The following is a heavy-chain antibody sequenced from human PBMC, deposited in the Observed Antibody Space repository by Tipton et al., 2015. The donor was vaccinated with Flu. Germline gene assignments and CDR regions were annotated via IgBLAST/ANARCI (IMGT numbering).Heavy chain of an antibody. CDR1: GDSVSSNSAA. V-gene: IGHV6-1*01. Sequence: GLVKPSQTLSLTCAISGDSVSSNSAAWNWIRQSPSRGLEWLGRTYYRSKWYNDYAVSVKSRITINPDTSKNQFSLQLNSVTPEDTAVYYCARGPTAHGVVVPAAIPDWFDPWGQGTLVTVSS. CDR3: ARGPTAHGVVVPAAIPDWFDP. D-gene: IGHD2-2*01. CDR2: TYYRSKWYN. J-gene: IGHJ5*02.